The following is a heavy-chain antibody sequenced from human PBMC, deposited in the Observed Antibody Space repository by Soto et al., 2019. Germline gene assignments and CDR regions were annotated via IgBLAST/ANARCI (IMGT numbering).Heavy chain of an antibody. V-gene: IGHV3-23*01. Sequence: GGSLRLSCAAPGFTFSSYAMSWVRQAPGKGLEWVSAISGSGGSTYYADSVKGRFTISRDNSKNTLYLQMNSLRAEDTAVYYCAKCGVRVAGLPLVYIDDRGQGTLVTVSS. D-gene: IGHD6-19*01. J-gene: IGHJ4*02. CDR3: AKCGVRVAGLPLVYIDD. CDR2: ISGSGGST. CDR1: GFTFSSYA.